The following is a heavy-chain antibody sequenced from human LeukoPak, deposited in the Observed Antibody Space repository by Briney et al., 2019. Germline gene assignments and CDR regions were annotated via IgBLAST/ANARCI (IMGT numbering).Heavy chain of an antibody. V-gene: IGHV3-21*01. D-gene: IGHD1-26*01. CDR1: GFTLSNYN. Sequence: GGSLRFSCAASGFTLSNYNMNWVRQAPGKGLEWVSSISSSSTYIFYADSVKGRFAISRDNAKNSLYLQMSSLRAEDTAVYYCARYSGTYRDYWGQGTLVTVSS. CDR2: ISSSSTYI. CDR3: ARYSGTYRDY. J-gene: IGHJ4*02.